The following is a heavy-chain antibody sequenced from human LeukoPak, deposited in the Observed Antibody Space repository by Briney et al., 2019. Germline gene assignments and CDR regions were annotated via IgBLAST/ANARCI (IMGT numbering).Heavy chain of an antibody. V-gene: IGHV4-38-2*02. D-gene: IGHD6-6*01. J-gene: IGHJ5*02. CDR3: ARDPGLYSSSSSWFDP. Sequence: SETLSLTCTVSGYSISSGYYWGWIRQPPGKGLEWIGSICHSGSTYYNPSLKSRVTISVDTSKNQFSLKLSSVTAADTAVYYCARDPGLYSSSSSWFDPWGQGTLVTVSS. CDR2: ICHSGST. CDR1: GYSISSGYY.